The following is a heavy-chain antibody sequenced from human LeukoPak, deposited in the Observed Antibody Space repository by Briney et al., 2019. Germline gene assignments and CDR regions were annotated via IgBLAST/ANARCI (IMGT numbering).Heavy chain of an antibody. Sequence: GGSLRLSCAACGFIFSNYAMHWVRQAPGKGLEWVAVISYDGSNKYYADSVKGRFTISRDNSKTTLYLQLNSLRAEDTAVYYCARSGLSRFGFWGQGTLVTVSS. J-gene: IGHJ4*02. CDR2: ISYDGSNK. CDR1: GFIFSNYA. CDR3: ARSGLSRFGF. V-gene: IGHV3-30*04. D-gene: IGHD2/OR15-2a*01.